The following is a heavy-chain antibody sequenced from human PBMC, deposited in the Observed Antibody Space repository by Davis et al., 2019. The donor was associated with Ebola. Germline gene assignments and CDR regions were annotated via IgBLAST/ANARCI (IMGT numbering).Heavy chain of an antibody. V-gene: IGHV4-39*01. D-gene: IGHD1-26*01. CDR3: ARPWYSGTYYDAYDI. Sequence: MPSETLSLTCTVSGASISSRSYYWGWIRQPPGKGLEWVGSFSYGENTHYYNPSLRSRVTISVDTSRNQFSLKLSSATAADTAVYYCARPWYSGTYYDAYDIWGQGTMVAVSS. CDR1: GASISSRSYY. J-gene: IGHJ3*02. CDR2: FSYGENTH.